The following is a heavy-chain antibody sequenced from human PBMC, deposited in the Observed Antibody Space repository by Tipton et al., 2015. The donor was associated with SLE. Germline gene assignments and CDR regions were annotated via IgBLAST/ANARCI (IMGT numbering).Heavy chain of an antibody. CDR3: ARRGVVSRFDP. J-gene: IGHJ5*02. Sequence: TLSLTCTVSGGSISSYYWSWLRQPPGKGLEWIGYIYYTGSTSYNPSLNSRVTISLDTSKNQFSLKWSSVTAADTAVYYCARRGVVSRFDPWGQGTLVTVAA. V-gene: IGHV4-59*01. CDR2: IYYTGST. CDR1: GGSISSYY. D-gene: IGHD2-8*02.